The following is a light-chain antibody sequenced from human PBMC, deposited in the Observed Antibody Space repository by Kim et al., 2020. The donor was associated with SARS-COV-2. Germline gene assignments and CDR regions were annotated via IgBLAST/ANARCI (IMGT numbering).Light chain of an antibody. CDR1: EDVSDY. CDR2: DAD. CDR3: QQYDDPPFT. Sequence: GDKVNITWQASEDVSDYFNWYQQKPGEAPKVLIRDADNLESGVTSRFSRGGYGTEFSLTISSVQPEDMGTYYCQQYDDPPFTFGQGTRLEIK. J-gene: IGKJ5*01. V-gene: IGKV1-33*01.